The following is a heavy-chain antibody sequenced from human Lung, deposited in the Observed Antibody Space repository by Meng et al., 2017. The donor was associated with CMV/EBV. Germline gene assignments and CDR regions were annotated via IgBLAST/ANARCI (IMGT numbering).Heavy chain of an antibody. CDR1: GFTFSSYA. V-gene: IGHV3-23*03. CDR2: IYSGGSST. D-gene: IGHD2-2*01. Sequence: GESXKISXAASGFTFSSYAMSWVRQAPGKGLEWVSVIYSGGSSTYYADSVKGRFTISRDNSKNTLYLQMNSLRAEDTAVYYCAKGRGYCSSTSCSPLHYWGQGXLVTVSS. J-gene: IGHJ4*02. CDR3: AKGRGYCSSTSCSPLHY.